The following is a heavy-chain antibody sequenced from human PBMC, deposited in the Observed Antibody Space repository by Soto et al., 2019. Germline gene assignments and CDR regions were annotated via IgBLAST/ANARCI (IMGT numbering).Heavy chain of an antibody. V-gene: IGHV4-34*01. CDR1: GGSFSGHY. D-gene: IGHD3-22*01. CDR2: INHSGVT. J-gene: IGHJ4*02. CDR3: ARMYYYDTSSYHIDGGDY. Sequence: PSETLSLTCAAYGGSFSGHYWSWIRQPPGKGLEWIGEINHSGVTNYNPSLKSRVTMSVDTSKKQFYLKLTSLTAADTAVYYCARMYYYDTSSYHIDGGDYWGQGTLVTVSS.